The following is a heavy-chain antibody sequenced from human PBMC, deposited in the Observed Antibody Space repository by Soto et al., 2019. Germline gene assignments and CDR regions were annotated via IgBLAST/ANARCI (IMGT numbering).Heavy chain of an antibody. CDR3: ARDRLRGYDNSGFYS. Sequence: VQLVQSGAEVKTPGASVKVSCTTYGYSFSYYGINWVRQAPGQGLEWMGWINTYNGNRNFAQKFEDRVTMTTATSISTDYMELRGLKPDDTAIYYCARDRLRGYDNSGFYSWGQGTLVSVSS. D-gene: IGHD3-22*01. CDR1: GYSFSYYG. CDR2: INTYNGNR. J-gene: IGHJ4*02. V-gene: IGHV1-18*01.